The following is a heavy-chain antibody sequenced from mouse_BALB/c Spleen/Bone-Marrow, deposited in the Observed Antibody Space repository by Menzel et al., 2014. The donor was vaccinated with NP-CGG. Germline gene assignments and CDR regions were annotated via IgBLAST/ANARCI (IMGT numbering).Heavy chain of an antibody. CDR1: GYAFTTYL. CDR2: INPGSGGT. CDR3: ARCLTGTSAMDY. V-gene: IGHV1-54*01. Sequence: LQQSGAELVRPGTSVKVSCKASGYAFTTYLIEWVKQRPGQGLEWIGVINPGSGGTNYNEKFKAKATLTADKSSSTAYMQLSSLTSDDSAVYFCARCLTGTSAMDYWGQGTSVTVSS. J-gene: IGHJ4*01. D-gene: IGHD4-1*01.